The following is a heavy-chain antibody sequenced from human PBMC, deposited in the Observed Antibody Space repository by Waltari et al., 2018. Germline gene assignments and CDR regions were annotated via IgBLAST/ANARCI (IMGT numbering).Heavy chain of an antibody. CDR1: GYTFPSYP. D-gene: IGHD4-17*01. J-gene: IGHJ5*02. CDR2: INAGSGNT. V-gene: IGHV1-3*01. CDR3: ARPRSDYGDYAWFDP. Sequence: QVHLVQSGAEVKKPGASVKVSCKASGYTFPSYPIHWVRQAPGQRLEWMGWINAGSGNTKYSQRFQGRVTITRDTSASTVYMELSSLRSEDTAVYYCARPRSDYGDYAWFDPWGQGTLVTVSS.